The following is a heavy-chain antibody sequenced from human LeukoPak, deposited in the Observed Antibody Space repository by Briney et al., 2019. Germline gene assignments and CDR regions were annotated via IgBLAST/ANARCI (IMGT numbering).Heavy chain of an antibody. CDR3: ARDREWGPEDYYDG. J-gene: IGHJ4*02. CDR1: GYTFTSYY. Sequence: GASVKVSFKASGYTFTSYYIHWVRQAPGQGLEWMGIINPGGGRTSYAQKFQGRVTMTRDTSTSTVYMELSSLRSEDTAVYYCARDREWGPEDYYDGWGQGTLVTVSS. CDR2: INPGGGRT. D-gene: IGHD3-22*01. V-gene: IGHV1-46*01.